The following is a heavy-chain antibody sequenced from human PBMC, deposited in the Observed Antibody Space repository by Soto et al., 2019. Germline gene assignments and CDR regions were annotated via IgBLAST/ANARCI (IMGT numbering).Heavy chain of an antibody. Sequence: SETLSLTCAVYGGSFSGYYWSWIRQPPGKGLEWIGEINHSGSTNYNPSLKSRVTISVDTSKNQFSLKLSAVTAADTAVYYCATGRGAPHSSSSSVSQYYFDYWGQGTLVTVSS. CDR1: GGSFSGYY. V-gene: IGHV4-34*01. CDR3: ATGRGAPHSSSSSVSQYYFDY. J-gene: IGHJ4*02. CDR2: INHSGST. D-gene: IGHD6-6*01.